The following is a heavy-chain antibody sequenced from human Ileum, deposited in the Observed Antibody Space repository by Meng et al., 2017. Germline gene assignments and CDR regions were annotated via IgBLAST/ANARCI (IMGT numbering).Heavy chain of an antibody. D-gene: IGHD3-10*01. CDR1: GGAFSSDNYY. Sequence: QVELQESGPGLVKPFQTPFPTCSVPGGAFSSDNYYWTWIRQTPGKGLEWIGLTYYNGSPFYNPSLRSRVTISVDTSKDQFSLKLTSVTAADTAVYYCARERRHYYGSGSFDYWGQGILVTVSS. CDR3: ARERRHYYGSGSFDY. V-gene: IGHV4-30-4*01. J-gene: IGHJ4*02. CDR2: TYYNGSP.